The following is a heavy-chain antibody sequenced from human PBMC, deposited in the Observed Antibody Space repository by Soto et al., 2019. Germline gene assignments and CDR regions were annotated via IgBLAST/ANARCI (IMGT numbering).Heavy chain of an antibody. CDR1: GGSISSYY. V-gene: IGHV4-59*01. CDR3: ARARYQLLHPYYYGMDV. J-gene: IGHJ6*02. CDR2: IHYSGST. D-gene: IGHD2-2*01. Sequence: QVQLQESGPGLVKPSETLSLTCTVSGGSISSYYWSWIRQSPGKGLEWIGYIHYSGSTKSNPSLKSRVTISGVTSRNQVSLKLSSVTAADSAVYFCARARYQLLHPYYYGMDVWGQGTTVTVSS.